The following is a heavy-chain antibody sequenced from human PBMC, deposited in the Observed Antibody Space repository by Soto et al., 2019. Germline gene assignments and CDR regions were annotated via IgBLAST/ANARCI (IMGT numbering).Heavy chain of an antibody. CDR2: INHSGST. Sequence: QVQLQQWGAGLLKPSETLSLTCAVYGGSFSGYYWSWIRQPPGKGLEWIGEINHSGSTNYTPSLKMRVTISVDTAKNQFSLKLSSVTAADTAVYYCARGRGCSGGSCDPHLGYWVQGTLVTVSS. D-gene: IGHD2-15*01. CDR3: ARGRGCSGGSCDPHLGY. V-gene: IGHV4-34*01. J-gene: IGHJ4*02. CDR1: GGSFSGYY.